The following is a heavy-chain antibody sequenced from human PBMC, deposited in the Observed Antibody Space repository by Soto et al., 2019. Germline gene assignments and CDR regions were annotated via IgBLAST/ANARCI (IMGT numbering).Heavy chain of an antibody. V-gene: IGHV4-30-4*01. CDR2: YHSGGST. CDR1: GVSLNTADTW. J-gene: IGHJ6*02. CDR3: VRSRQMGRWKDYGLDG. Sequence: QVQLQESGSGLVKPSQSLSLTCTVSGVSLNTADTWWSWIRQSPGKGLEFIGYYHSGGSTYYDASFKSRVIISADTSNSQFSLKLSSVTVADPAVYFWVRSRQMGRWKDYGLDGWGQGTKVTVSS. D-gene: IGHD1-1*01.